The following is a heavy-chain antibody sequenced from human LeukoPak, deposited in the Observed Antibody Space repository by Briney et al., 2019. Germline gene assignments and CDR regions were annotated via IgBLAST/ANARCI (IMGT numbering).Heavy chain of an antibody. CDR2: INHSGST. CDR3: ARGDYHGSGTSYWFDR. CDR1: GGSFSAYY. J-gene: IGHJ5*02. Sequence: PSETLSLTCAVYGGSFSAYYWNWIRQSPGKGLEWIGEINHSGSTSYNPSLKSRVTMSVDTSKNQFSLKMRSVTAADTAVYYCARGDYHGSGTSYWFDRWGRGTLVTVSS. V-gene: IGHV4-34*01. D-gene: IGHD3-10*01.